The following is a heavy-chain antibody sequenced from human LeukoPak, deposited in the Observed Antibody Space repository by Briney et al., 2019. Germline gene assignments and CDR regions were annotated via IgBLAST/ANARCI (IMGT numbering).Heavy chain of an antibody. CDR2: ISSNSITI. D-gene: IGHD6-13*01. CDR3: ARGYSALDY. Sequence: GGSLRLSCAASGFTVSSNYMSWVRQAPGKGLEWVSYISSNSITIYYADSVKGRFTISRDSAKNSLYLQMNSLRDEDTAVYYCARGYSALDYWGQGTLVTVSS. V-gene: IGHV3-48*02. CDR1: GFTVSSNY. J-gene: IGHJ4*02.